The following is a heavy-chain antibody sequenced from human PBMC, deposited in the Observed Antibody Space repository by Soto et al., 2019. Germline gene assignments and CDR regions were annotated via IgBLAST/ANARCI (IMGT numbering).Heavy chain of an antibody. V-gene: IGHV3-74*01. CDR1: GFTFNTYW. D-gene: IGHD5-12*01. CDR2: INSDGIRT. J-gene: IGHJ5*01. Sequence: EVQLVESGGTLVQPGGSLRLSCAASGFTFNTYWMHWVRQAPGKGLEWVSRINSDGIRTTNADSVKGRFTISRDNAKNTVYLQMNSLRAEDTAVYYCATVATHSYNWVDSWGQGTLVTVSS. CDR3: ATVATHSYNWVDS.